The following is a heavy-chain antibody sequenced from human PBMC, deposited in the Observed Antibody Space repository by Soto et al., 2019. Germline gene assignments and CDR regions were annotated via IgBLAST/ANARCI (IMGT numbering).Heavy chain of an antibody. V-gene: IGHV2-5*02. CDR2: IFWDDDK. D-gene: IGHD1-1*01. CDR3: AHLAWKEMWPRAPVVN. J-gene: IGHJ4*02. CDR1: GFALSTSGVG. Sequence: SGPIKANPTETLTLIYTFSGFALSTSGVGVGWIRRPPSKALEWLGIIFWDDDKRYRPSLKRRVSITKDTSKNQLVLTMTNMDPVDTATYYCAHLAWKEMWPRAPVVNWGQGTPVTVSS.